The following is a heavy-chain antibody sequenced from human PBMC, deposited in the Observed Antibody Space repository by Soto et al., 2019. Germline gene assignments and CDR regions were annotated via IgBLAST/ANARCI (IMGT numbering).Heavy chain of an antibody. CDR3: ARHCSSGSTSTCYPPIDV. Sequence: ASVKGSCKASGYTFTGDDVHWVRQATGQGLEWMGWMNPNSANTGYAQKFQGRVTMTRNTAISTAYMELSSLRSEDTAVCYCARHCSSGSTSTCYPPIDVCRKGTTVTVSS. V-gene: IGHV1-8*01. D-gene: IGHD2-15*01. J-gene: IGHJ6*03. CDR2: MNPNSANT. CDR1: GYTFTGDD.